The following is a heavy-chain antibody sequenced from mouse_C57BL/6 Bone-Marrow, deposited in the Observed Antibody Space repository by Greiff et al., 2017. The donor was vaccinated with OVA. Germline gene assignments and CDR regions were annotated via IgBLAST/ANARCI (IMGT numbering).Heavy chain of an antibody. D-gene: IGHD1-1*01. Sequence: QVQLQQSGAELVRPGTSVKLSCKASGYTFTNYWMHWVKQRPGQGLEWIGVIAPSDSYINYNQKFKGRATLTVDTSSSTAYMHLRSLTSEDTAVCYCAHYGNGLYIHYWGQGTSLTVSS. CDR3: AHYGNGLYIHY. CDR2: IAPSDSYI. J-gene: IGHJ2*02. CDR1: GYTFTNYW. V-gene: IGHV1-59*01.